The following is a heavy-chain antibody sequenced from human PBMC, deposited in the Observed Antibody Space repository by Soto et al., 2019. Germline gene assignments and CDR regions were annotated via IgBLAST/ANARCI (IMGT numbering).Heavy chain of an antibody. CDR1: GGSFSGYY. J-gene: IGHJ6*02. V-gene: IGHV4-34*01. CDR2: INHSGST. D-gene: IGHD6-6*01. CDR3: ARVRIAARQGYYYGMDV. Sequence: KSSETLSLTCAVYGGSFSGYYWSWIRQPPGKGLEWIGEINHSGSTNYNPSLKSRVTISVDTSKNQFSLKLSSVTAADTAVYYCARVRIAARQGYYYGMDVWGQGTTVTVSS.